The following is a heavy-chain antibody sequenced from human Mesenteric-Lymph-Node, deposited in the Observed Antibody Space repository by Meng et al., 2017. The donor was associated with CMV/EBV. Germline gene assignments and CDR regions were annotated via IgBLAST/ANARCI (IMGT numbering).Heavy chain of an antibody. CDR3: ARGPYYDILTGPATPHYFDY. Sequence: GGSLRLSCAASGFTLDDYGMSWVRQAPGKGLEWVSGINWNGGSTGYADSVKGRFTISRDNAKNSLYLQMNSLRAEDTALYYCARGPYYDILTGPATPHYFDYWGQGTLVTVSS. CDR1: GFTLDDYG. V-gene: IGHV3-20*04. CDR2: INWNGGST. J-gene: IGHJ4*02. D-gene: IGHD3-9*01.